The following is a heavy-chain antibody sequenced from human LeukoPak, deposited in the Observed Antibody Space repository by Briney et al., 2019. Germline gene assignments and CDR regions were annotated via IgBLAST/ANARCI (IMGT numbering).Heavy chain of an antibody. CDR1: GFTVSSNY. Sequence: GGSLRLSSAASGFTVSSNYKSWVRQAPGKGLEWVSVIYSGGSTYYADSVKGQFTISRDNSKNTLYLQMNSLRADDTALYYCARETQQRQLSNPFEIWGQGTMVTVSS. CDR3: ARETQQRQLSNPFEI. CDR2: IYSGGST. J-gene: IGHJ3*02. D-gene: IGHD6-13*01. V-gene: IGHV3-53*05.